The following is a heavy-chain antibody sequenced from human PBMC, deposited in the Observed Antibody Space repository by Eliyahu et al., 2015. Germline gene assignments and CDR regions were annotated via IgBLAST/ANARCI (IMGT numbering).Heavy chain of an antibody. D-gene: IGHD6-13*01. CDR1: XFXFDDYA. Sequence: EVQLVESGGGLVQPGRSLXLSCAXSXFXFDDYAMHWVRQAPGKGLEWISAISWNSGKIVYADSVKGRFTISRDNTKNSLYIEMNSLRLENTALYYCVKGRNAGVAAAGSVWGQGTLVTVSS. CDR2: ISWNSGKI. J-gene: IGHJ4*02. V-gene: IGHV3-9*01. CDR3: VKGRNAGVAAAGSV.